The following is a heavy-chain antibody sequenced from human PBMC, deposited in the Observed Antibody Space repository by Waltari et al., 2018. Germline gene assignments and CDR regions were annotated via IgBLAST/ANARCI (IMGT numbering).Heavy chain of an antibody. CDR2: INYSGST. Sequence: QVQLQQWGAGLLTPSETLSLTCAVYGGSFSVYYWLWIRQSPGKGLEWIGEINYSGSTNYNPSLKSRVTISIDTSKTQFSLELTSVTGADTAVYYCAGTPVGVTFLYFDYWGQGTLVTVSS. V-gene: IGHV4-34*01. CDR1: GGSFSVYY. J-gene: IGHJ4*02. CDR3: AGTPVGVTFLYFDY. D-gene: IGHD1-26*01.